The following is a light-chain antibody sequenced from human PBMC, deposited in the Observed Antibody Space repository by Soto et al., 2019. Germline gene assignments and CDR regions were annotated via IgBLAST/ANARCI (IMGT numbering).Light chain of an antibody. J-gene: IGLJ1*01. Sequence: QSVLTQSPSASASLGASVKVTCTLSSGHSTYAIAWHQQQPEKGPRYLMKLNSDGSHNKGDGIPDRFSGSSSGAERYLTISSPQSEDEADYYCQTWGTGIHVFGTGTKLTVL. CDR2: LNSDGSH. CDR1: SGHSTYA. V-gene: IGLV4-69*01. CDR3: QTWGTGIHV.